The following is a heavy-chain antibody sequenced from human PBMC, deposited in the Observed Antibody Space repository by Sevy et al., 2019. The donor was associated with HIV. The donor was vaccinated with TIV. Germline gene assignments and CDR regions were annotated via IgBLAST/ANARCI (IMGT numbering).Heavy chain of an antibody. Sequence: ASVKVSCKVSGYTLTAFAMHWVRQAPGKGREWMGTFDPEDDERIYAQKFQGRVSTTEDTSADTAYMELSSLRSEDTAIYYCATTKDYYDSSAYPVDYWGQGTLVTVSS. CDR2: FDPEDDER. CDR3: ATTKDYYDSSAYPVDY. D-gene: IGHD3-22*01. V-gene: IGHV1-24*01. J-gene: IGHJ4*02. CDR1: GYTLTAFA.